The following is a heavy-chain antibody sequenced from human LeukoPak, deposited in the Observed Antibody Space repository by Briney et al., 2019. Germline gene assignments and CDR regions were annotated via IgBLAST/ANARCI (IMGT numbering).Heavy chain of an antibody. CDR3: AKAPTYYYDSSGYGWFDY. CDR2: ISGSGGST. CDR1: GFTFSSYA. V-gene: IGHV3-23*01. Sequence: PGGSLRLSCAASGFTFSSYAMSWVRQAPGKGLEWVAAISGSGGSTYYADSVKGRFTISRDNSKNTLYLQMNSLRAEDTAVYYCAKAPTYYYDSSGYGWFDYWGQGTLVTVSS. D-gene: IGHD3-22*01. J-gene: IGHJ4*02.